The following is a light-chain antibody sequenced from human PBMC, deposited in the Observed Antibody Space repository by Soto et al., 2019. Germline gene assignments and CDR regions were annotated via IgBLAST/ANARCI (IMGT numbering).Light chain of an antibody. CDR1: SSNIGSNY. J-gene: IGLJ2*01. CDR2: RNN. V-gene: IGLV1-47*01. CDR3: AAWDDSLSGPV. Sequence: QSVLTQPPSASGTPGQRVTISCSGSSSNIGSNYVYWYQQLPGTAPKLLIYRNNQLPSGVPDRFSGSKSGTSASLAISGLRYEDEADYYCAAWDDSLSGPVFGGGTKLTVL.